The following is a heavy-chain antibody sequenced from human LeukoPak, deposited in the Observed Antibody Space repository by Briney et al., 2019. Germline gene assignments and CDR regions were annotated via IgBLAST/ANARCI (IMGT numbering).Heavy chain of an antibody. J-gene: IGHJ4*02. CDR1: GYTFTGYY. Sequence: ASVKVSCKASGYTFTGYYMHWVRQAPGQGLEWMGWINPNSGGTNYAQKFQVRVTMTRDTSISTAYMELSRLRSDDTAVYYCAKPSSTSYELFDYWGQGTLVTVSS. V-gene: IGHV1-2*02. CDR3: AKPSSTSYELFDY. D-gene: IGHD2-2*01. CDR2: INPNSGGT.